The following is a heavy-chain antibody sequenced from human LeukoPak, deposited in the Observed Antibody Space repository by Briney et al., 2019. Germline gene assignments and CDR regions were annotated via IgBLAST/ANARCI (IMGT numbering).Heavy chain of an antibody. CDR1: GFTFSSYG. V-gene: IGHV3-33*06. J-gene: IGHJ6*03. Sequence: GGSLRLSCAASGFTFSSYGMHWVRQAPGKGLEWVAVIWYDGSNKYYADSVKGRFTISRDNSKNTLYLQMNSLRAEDTAVYYCAKGPHVEVSSGYYYYYYYMDVWGKGTTVTVS. CDR3: AKGPHVEVSSGYYYYYYYMDV. D-gene: IGHD3-22*01. CDR2: IWYDGSNK.